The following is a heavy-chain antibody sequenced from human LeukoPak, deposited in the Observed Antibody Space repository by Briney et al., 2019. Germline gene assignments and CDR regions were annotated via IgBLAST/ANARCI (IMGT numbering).Heavy chain of an antibody. D-gene: IGHD6-13*01. CDR3: AKEEGSSWFDY. CDR1: GFTFSSYG. CDR2: ISYDGSNK. J-gene: IGHJ4*02. Sequence: PGGSLRLSCAASGFTFSSYGMHWVRQAPGKGLEWVAVISYDGSNKYYADSVRGRFTISRDNSKNTLYLQMNSLRAEDTAVYYCAKEEGSSWFDYWGRGTLVTVSS. V-gene: IGHV3-30*18.